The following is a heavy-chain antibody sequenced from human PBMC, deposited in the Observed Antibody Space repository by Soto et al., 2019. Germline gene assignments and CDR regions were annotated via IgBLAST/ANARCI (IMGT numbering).Heavy chain of an antibody. CDR2: IKEDGSDN. D-gene: IGHD3-9*01. Sequence: GGSLRLSCAASGFTFSNYWMTWVRQAPGKGLEWVANIKEDGSDNYYVGSLKGRFTISRDNAKSSLYLQMDILRAEDTAVYFCARADPLRYLGYWGQGTLVTVSS. CDR3: ARADPLRYLGY. V-gene: IGHV3-7*05. CDR1: GFTFSNYW. J-gene: IGHJ4*02.